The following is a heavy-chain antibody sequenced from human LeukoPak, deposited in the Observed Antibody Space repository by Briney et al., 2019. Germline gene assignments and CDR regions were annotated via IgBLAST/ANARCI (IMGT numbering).Heavy chain of an antibody. D-gene: IGHD2-2*01. V-gene: IGHV3-21*01. CDR2: ISSSSSYI. J-gene: IGHJ4*02. Sequence: GGSLRLSCAASGFTFSSYSMNWVRLAPGKGLEWVSSISSSSSYIYYGGSVRGRFTISRDNAKNSLSLQMNSLRAEDTAVYYCARDSSSSTHLDFWGQGTLVTVSS. CDR1: GFTFSSYS. CDR3: ARDSSSSTHLDF.